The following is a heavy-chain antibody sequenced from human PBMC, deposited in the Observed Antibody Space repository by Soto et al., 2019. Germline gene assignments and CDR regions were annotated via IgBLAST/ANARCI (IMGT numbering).Heavy chain of an antibody. CDR1: GDSVTSNSAT. V-gene: IGHV6-1*01. Sequence: PSQTLSLTCAISGDSVTSNSATWNWIRQSPSRGLEWLGRTYYRSKWYNDYAVSVKSRIIINSDTSKNQFSLQLNSVTPEDTAVYYCARFVSISVAATRNKYGRDVWGQGTTVTVSS. CDR2: TYYRSKWYN. D-gene: IGHD6-19*01. CDR3: ARFVSISVAATRNKYGRDV. J-gene: IGHJ6*02.